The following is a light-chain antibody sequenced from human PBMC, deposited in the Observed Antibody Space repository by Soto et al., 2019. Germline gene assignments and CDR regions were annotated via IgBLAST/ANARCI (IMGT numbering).Light chain of an antibody. Sequence: DIQMTQSPSSLSASLGDRVRITCRASQGISTYLNWFQQKPGKAPKYLIQAASSLQGGVPSTFSGSGSGTDFTLTINTLHPEDFATYYCLQVYSFPRTFGQGTKVDI. CDR2: AAS. CDR3: LQVYSFPRT. CDR1: QGISTY. V-gene: IGKV1-39*01. J-gene: IGKJ1*01.